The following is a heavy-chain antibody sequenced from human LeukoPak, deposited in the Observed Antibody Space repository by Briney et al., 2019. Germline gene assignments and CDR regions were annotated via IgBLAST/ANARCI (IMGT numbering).Heavy chain of an antibody. V-gene: IGHV3-48*03. CDR3: ARAPLGYCSSTSCCFDY. CDR1: GFTFSSSE. J-gene: IGHJ4*02. D-gene: IGHD2-2*01. Sequence: RRGGSLRLSCAASGFTFSSSEMNWVRQAAGKGLEWVLYISSGGSTIYYADSVKGRFTISRDNAKNSLYLQMNSLRAEDTAVYYCARAPLGYCSSTSCCFDYWGQGTLVTVSS. CDR2: ISSGGSTI.